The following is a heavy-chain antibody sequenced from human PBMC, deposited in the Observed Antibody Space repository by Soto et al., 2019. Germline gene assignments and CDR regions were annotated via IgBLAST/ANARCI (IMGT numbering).Heavy chain of an antibody. D-gene: IGHD2-15*01. CDR2: ISGSGGST. Sequence: GGSLRLSCAASGFTFSTYAMSWVRQAPGKGLEWVSSISGSGGSTYYADSVKGRFTISRDNSKNTLYLQMNSLRAEDTAVYYCANGGERPTKTLVVAPNYYYLDVWGKGTTVTVSS. J-gene: IGHJ6*03. V-gene: IGHV3-23*01. CDR1: GFTFSTYA. CDR3: ANGGERPTKTLVVAPNYYYLDV.